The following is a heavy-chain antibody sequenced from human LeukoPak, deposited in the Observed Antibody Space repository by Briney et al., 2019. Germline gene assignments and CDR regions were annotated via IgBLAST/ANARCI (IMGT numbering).Heavy chain of an antibody. Sequence: GGSLRLSCAASGFTFSSYGMHWVRQAPGKGLEWVAVVSYDGTNKYYADSVKGRFTISRDNSKNTLYLQMNSLRAEDTAVHHCAKAPRGGYIYGLDYWGQGTLVTVSS. CDR2: VSYDGTNK. CDR1: GFTFSSYG. D-gene: IGHD5-18*01. CDR3: AKAPRGGYIYGLDY. V-gene: IGHV3-30*18. J-gene: IGHJ4*02.